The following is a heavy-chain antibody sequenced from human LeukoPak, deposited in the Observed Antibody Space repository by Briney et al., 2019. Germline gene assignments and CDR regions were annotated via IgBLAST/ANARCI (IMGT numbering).Heavy chain of an antibody. CDR2: ISSTSIYT. V-gene: IGHV3-11*06. CDR1: GFPFTSGFTFSDYY. J-gene: IGHJ4*02. CDR3: ARGGTGAFDY. D-gene: IGHD2-8*02. Sequence: GGSLRLSCAASGFPFTSGFTFSDYYMSWIRQAPGKGLEWVSYISSTSIYTNYADSVKGRFTISRDNANNSVYLQMNSLRADDTAIYYCARGGTGAFDYWGQGTLVTVSS.